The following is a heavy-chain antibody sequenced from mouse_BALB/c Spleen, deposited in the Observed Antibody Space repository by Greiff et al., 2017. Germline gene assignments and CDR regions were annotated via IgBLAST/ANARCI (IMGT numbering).Heavy chain of an antibody. V-gene: IGHV14-4*02. Sequence: VQLQQSGAELVRSGASVKLSCTASGFNIKDYYMHWVKQRPEQGLEWIGWIDPENGDTEYAPKFQGKATMTADTSSNTAYLQLSSLTSEDTAVYYCTKYDYDLAWFAYWGQGTLVTVSA. CDR3: TKYDYDLAWFAY. D-gene: IGHD2-4*01. CDR1: GFNIKDYY. J-gene: IGHJ3*01. CDR2: IDPENGDT.